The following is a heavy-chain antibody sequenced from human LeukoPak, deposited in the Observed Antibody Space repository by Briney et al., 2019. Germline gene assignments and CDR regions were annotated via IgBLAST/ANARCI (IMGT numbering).Heavy chain of an antibody. D-gene: IGHD2-15*01. J-gene: IGHJ4*02. CDR1: GGSISSSSYY. Sequence: SETLSLTCTVSGGSISSSSYYWGWIRQPPGKGLEWIGSIYYSGGTYYNPSLKSRVTISVDTSKNQFSLKLSSVTAADTAVYYCARRITCSGGSCYHEGFDYWGQGTLVTVSS. CDR2: IYYSGGT. V-gene: IGHV4-39*01. CDR3: ARRITCSGGSCYHEGFDY.